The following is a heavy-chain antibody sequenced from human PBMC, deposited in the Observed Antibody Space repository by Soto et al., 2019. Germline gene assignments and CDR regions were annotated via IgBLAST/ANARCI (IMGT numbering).Heavy chain of an antibody. V-gene: IGHV1-3*01. J-gene: IGHJ4*02. CDR2: IDAGNGNT. CDR1: GYTFTSYA. D-gene: IGHD1-26*01. Sequence: ASVKVPCKSSGYTFTSYASHWVRQAPGQRLEWMGWIDAGNGNTKYSQKFQGRVTITRDTSASTAYMELSSLRSEDTAVYYCASSGRDGYWGQGTLVTAPQ. CDR3: ASSGRDGY.